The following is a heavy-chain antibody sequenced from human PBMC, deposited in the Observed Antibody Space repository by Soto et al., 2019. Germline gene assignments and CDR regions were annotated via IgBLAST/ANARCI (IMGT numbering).Heavy chain of an antibody. CDR3: ARQKAGRLPADYGMDV. J-gene: IGHJ6*02. V-gene: IGHV5-10-1*01. D-gene: IGHD3-16*01. Sequence: PGESLKISCKGSGYSFTSYWISWVRQMPGKGLEWMGRIDPSDSYTNYSPSFQGHVTISADKSISTAYLQWSSLKASDTAMYYCARQKAGRLPADYGMDVWGQGTTVTVSS. CDR1: GYSFTSYW. CDR2: IDPSDSYT.